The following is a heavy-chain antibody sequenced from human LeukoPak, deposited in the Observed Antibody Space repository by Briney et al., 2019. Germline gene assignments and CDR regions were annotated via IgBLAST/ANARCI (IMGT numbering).Heavy chain of an antibody. V-gene: IGHV1-2*02. Sequence: GSVKVSCKASGYTFTGYFIHWVRQAPGQGLEWMGWINPNSGGTNYAQKFQGRVTMTTDRSISTVYVELSRLKSDDTSVYYCARPRTGWLNDAFDLWGQGTVVTVSS. CDR1: GYTFTGYF. CDR2: INPNSGGT. CDR3: ARPRTGWLNDAFDL. J-gene: IGHJ3*01. D-gene: IGHD6-19*01.